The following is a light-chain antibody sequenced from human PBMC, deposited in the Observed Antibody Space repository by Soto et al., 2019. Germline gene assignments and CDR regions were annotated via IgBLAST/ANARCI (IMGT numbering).Light chain of an antibody. J-gene: IGLJ1*01. V-gene: IGLV2-14*01. Sequence: QSVLTQPASVSRSPGQSITISCTGTSSDVGGYNYVSWYQQHPGKAPKLMIYDVSNRPSGVSNRFSGSKSGNTASLTISGLPAEDEADYYCRSYTSSSLYVFGTGTKVTVL. CDR1: SSDVGGYNY. CDR3: RSYTSSSLYV. CDR2: DVS.